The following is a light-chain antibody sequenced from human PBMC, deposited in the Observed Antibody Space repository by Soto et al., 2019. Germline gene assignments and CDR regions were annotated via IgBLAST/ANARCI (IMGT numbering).Light chain of an antibody. J-gene: IGLJ1*01. CDR3: CSDAGTYTYV. CDR1: SSDVGAYNH. CDR2: DVS. V-gene: IGLV2-11*01. Sequence: QSALTQPRSVSGSPGQSVTISCTGTSSDVGAYNHVSWYQQHPGKAPKLMIYDVSERPSGVPDRFSGSKSANTASLTISGLQAEDEADYYCCSDAGTYTYVFGTGTKLTVL.